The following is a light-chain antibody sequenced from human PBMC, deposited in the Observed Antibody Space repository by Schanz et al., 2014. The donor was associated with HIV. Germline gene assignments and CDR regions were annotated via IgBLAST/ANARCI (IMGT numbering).Light chain of an antibody. Sequence: EIVLTQSPGSLSLSPGGRATLSCGASQRLSSSYLAWYQQKRDQPPRLVIYATSTRAAGIPDRFSGTGSGTDFTLTISRLEPEDFAVYYCQQFGSSQCTFGQGTKLEIK. J-gene: IGKJ2*02. V-gene: IGKV3-20*01. CDR1: QRLSSSY. CDR2: ATS. CDR3: QQFGSSQCT.